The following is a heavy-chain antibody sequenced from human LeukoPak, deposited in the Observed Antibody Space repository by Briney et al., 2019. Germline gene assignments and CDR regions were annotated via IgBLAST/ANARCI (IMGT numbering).Heavy chain of an antibody. J-gene: IGHJ4*02. CDR1: GFTFSSYA. V-gene: IGHV3-23*01. D-gene: IGHD6-19*01. CDR2: ISGSGGST. CDR3: AKDRRIAVAGTLFDY. Sequence: GGSLRLSCAASGFTFSSYAMSWVRQAPGKGLEWVSAISGSGGSTYYADSVKGRFTISRDNSKNTLYLQMNSLRAEDTAVYYCAKDRRIAVAGTLFDYWGQGTLVTVSS.